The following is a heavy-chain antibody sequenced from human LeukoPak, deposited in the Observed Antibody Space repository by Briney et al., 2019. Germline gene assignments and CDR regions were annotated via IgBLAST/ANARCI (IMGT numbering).Heavy chain of an antibody. CDR3: ARDMETGGRAFDS. J-gene: IGHJ4*02. D-gene: IGHD2-8*02. CDR2: IRTDGGST. Sequence: GGPLRLSCAASGFRFSNYWIHWVRQAPAKGLVWVSRIRTDGGSTAYADFVKGRFTISRDNAKNTVYLQMNSLRADDTAVYYCARDMETGGRAFDSWGQGTLVTVSS. V-gene: IGHV3-74*01. CDR1: GFRFSNYW.